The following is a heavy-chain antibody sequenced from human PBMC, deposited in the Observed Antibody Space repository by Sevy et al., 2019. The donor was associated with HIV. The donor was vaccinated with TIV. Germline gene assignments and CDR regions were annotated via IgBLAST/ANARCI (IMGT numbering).Heavy chain of an antibody. CDR1: GFTFTSSA. Sequence: ASVKVSCKASGFTFTSSAVQWVRQARGQRLEWIGWIVVGSGNINYAQKFQERVTITRDMSTSTAYMELSSLRSEDTAVYYCAADDIEVTGTGADYYGMDIWGQGTTVTVSS. CDR3: AADDIEVTGTGADYYGMDI. D-gene: IGHD6-19*01. V-gene: IGHV1-58*01. CDR2: IVVGSGNI. J-gene: IGHJ6*02.